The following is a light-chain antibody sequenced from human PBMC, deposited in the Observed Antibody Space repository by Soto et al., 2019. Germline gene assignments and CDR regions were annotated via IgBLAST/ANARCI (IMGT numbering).Light chain of an antibody. CDR2: DST. J-gene: IGLJ1*01. CDR1: GSNVGTYS. CDR3: GVWDRSLTTYV. Sequence: QSALTQPPSVSAAPGQKVTISCSGSGSNVGTYSVSWYQHLPGTAPKLLIYDSTTRPSGIPDRFSGSKSGTSATLGITGLQTGDEAEYYCGVWDRSLTTYVFGPGTQLTVL. V-gene: IGLV1-51*01.